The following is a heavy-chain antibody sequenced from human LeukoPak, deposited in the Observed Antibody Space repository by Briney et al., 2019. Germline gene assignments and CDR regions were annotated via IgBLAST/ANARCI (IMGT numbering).Heavy chain of an antibody. Sequence: GASVKVSCKASGYTFTGYYMHWVRQAPGQGLEWMGWINPNSGGTNYAQKFQGRVTMTRDTSISTAYMELSRLRSDDTAVYYCARDRARCSGGSCYWFDPWGQGTLVTVSS. CDR2: INPNSGGT. D-gene: IGHD2-15*01. J-gene: IGHJ5*02. CDR1: GYTFTGYY. V-gene: IGHV1-2*02. CDR3: ARDRARCSGGSCYWFDP.